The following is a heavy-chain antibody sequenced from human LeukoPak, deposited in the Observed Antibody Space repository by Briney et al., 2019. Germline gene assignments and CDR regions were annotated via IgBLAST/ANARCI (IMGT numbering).Heavy chain of an antibody. V-gene: IGHV3-9*01. Sequence: GGSLRLSCAVSGFTFDDYAMYWVRQVPGKGLEWVSGINWNSDSIGYADSVKGRFTTSRDNAKNSLYLQMNSLRAEDTAFYYCAINGGGDSGYGNFDYWGQGTLVTVSS. CDR1: GFTFDDYA. CDR2: INWNSDSI. J-gene: IGHJ4*02. CDR3: AINGGGDSGYGNFDY. D-gene: IGHD5-12*01.